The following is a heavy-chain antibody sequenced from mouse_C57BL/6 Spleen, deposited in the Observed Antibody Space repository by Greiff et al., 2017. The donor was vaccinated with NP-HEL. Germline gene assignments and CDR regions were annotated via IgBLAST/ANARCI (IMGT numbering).Heavy chain of an antibody. J-gene: IGHJ2*01. CDR1: GYTFTSYW. V-gene: IGHV1-69*01. CDR2: IDPSDSYT. CDR3: ARSTGYYFDY. Sequence: QVQLQQPGAELVMPGASVKLSCKASGYTFTSYWMHWVKQRPGQGLEWIGEIDPSDSYTNYNQKFKGKSTLTVDKSSSTAYMQLSSLTSEDSAVYYCARSTGYYFDYWGKGTTLTVSS. D-gene: IGHD4-1*02.